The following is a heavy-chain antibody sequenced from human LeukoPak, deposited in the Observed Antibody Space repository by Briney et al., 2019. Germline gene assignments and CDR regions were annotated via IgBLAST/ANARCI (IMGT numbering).Heavy chain of an antibody. V-gene: IGHV1-18*01. CDR2: ISPYNGNT. CDR3: ARGDSSGLGFDY. Sequence: GGSLRLSCAASGFTFSSYGISWVRQAPGQGLEWMGWISPYNGNTNYAQKPQGRVTVTTDTSSSIAYMELRSLRSDDTAVYYCARGDSSGLGFDYWGQGTLVTVSS. J-gene: IGHJ4*02. D-gene: IGHD6-19*01. CDR1: GFTFSSYG.